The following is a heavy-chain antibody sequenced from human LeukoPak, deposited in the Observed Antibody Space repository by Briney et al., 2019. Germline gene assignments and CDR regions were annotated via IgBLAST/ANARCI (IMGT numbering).Heavy chain of an antibody. CDR2: INHSGST. CDR1: GGSFRGYY. D-gene: IGHD5-18*01. V-gene: IGHV4-34*01. Sequence: PSETLSLTCAVSGGSFRGYYWSWIREPPGKGLEWIGEINHSGSTNYNPSLKSRVTISVDTSKNQFSLKLSSVTAADAAVYYCAGQLWYWYFDLWGRGTPVTVSS. J-gene: IGHJ2*01. CDR3: AGQLWYWYFDL.